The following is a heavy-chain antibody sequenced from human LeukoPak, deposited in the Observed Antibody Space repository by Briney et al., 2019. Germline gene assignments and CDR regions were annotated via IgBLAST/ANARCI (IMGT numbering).Heavy chain of an antibody. CDR1: GFTFSSYG. V-gene: IGHV3-33*01. CDR3: ARGEAPAGILGN. Sequence: GGSLRLSCAASGFTFSSYGMHWVRQAPGKGLEWVAVIWYDGSNKYYADSVKGRFTISRDNSKNTLYLQMNSLRAEDTGVYYCARGEAPAGILGNWGQGSLVTV. CDR2: IWYDGSNK. D-gene: IGHD6-13*01. J-gene: IGHJ4*02.